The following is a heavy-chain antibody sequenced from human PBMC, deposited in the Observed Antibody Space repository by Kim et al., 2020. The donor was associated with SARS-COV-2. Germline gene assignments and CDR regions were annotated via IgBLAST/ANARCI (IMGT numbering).Heavy chain of an antibody. Sequence: GGSLRLSCAASGFTVSSNYMSWVRQAPGKGLEWVSVIYSGGSTYYADSVKGRFTISRDNSKNTLYLQMNSLRAEDTAVYYCARDTGWFGELYGMDVWAKGPRSPSP. D-gene: IGHD3-10*01. CDR1: GFTVSSNY. V-gene: IGHV3-66*02. J-gene: IGHJ6*02. CDR2: IYSGGST. CDR3: ARDTGWFGELYGMDV.